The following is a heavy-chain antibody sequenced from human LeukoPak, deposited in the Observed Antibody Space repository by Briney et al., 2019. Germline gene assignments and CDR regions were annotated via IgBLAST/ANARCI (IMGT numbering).Heavy chain of an antibody. Sequence: SETLSLTCTVSGGSINSYYWSWVRQPPGKGLEWIGYISYSGSTNCNPSLKSRVTISVDTSKNQFSLKLSSVTAADTAVYYCARTSLSGSYDDAFDIWGQGTMVTVSS. CDR1: GGSINSYY. CDR3: ARTSLSGSYDDAFDI. J-gene: IGHJ3*02. CDR2: ISYSGST. V-gene: IGHV4-59*12. D-gene: IGHD1-26*01.